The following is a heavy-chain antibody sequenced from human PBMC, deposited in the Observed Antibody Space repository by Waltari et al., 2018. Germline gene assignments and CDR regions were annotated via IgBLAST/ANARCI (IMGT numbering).Heavy chain of an antibody. V-gene: IGHV3-9*01. D-gene: IGHD3-10*01. Sequence: EVQLVESGGGLVQPGRSLRLSCAASGFTFDDYAMHWVRQAPGKGLEWVSGISWNSGSIGYADSVKGRFTISRDNAKNSLYLQMNSLRAEDTALYYCAKDISGGYYPKGAFDIWGQGTMVTVSS. CDR3: AKDISGGYYPKGAFDI. CDR1: GFTFDDYA. J-gene: IGHJ3*02. CDR2: ISWNSGSI.